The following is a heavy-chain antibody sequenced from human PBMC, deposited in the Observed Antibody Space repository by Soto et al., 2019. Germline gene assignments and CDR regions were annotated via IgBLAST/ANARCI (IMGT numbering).Heavy chain of an antibody. CDR2: IYSGGNT. Sequence: EVQLVESGGGFVQPGGSLRLSCAASGFTVSSSYMTWVRQAPGEGLEWVSIIYSGGNTYYADSLKDRFTISRDNSKNTVYIQMNRLRPDDTAVYYCARGYWLDPWGQGTLVTVSS. CDR3: ARGYWLDP. V-gene: IGHV3-66*01. J-gene: IGHJ5*02. CDR1: GFTVSSSY.